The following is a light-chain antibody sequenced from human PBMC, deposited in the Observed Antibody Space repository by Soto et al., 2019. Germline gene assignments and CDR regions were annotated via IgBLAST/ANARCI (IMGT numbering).Light chain of an antibody. CDR1: QGISSA. Sequence: AIQLTQSPSSLSASVGDRVTITCRASQGISSALAWYQQKPGKAPKLLIYDASSLESGVPSSFSGSGSGTDFTLTISSLQPEDFATYYCQQFNRLFTFGPGTKVDIE. V-gene: IGKV1-13*02. J-gene: IGKJ3*01. CDR3: QQFNRLFT. CDR2: DAS.